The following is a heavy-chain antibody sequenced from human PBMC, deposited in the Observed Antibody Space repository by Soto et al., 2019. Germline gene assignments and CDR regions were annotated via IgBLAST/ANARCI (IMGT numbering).Heavy chain of an antibody. V-gene: IGHV3-48*02. CDR1: GFTFSSYS. J-gene: IGHJ4*02. D-gene: IGHD2-15*01. Sequence: GGSLRLSCAASGFTFSSYSMNWVRQAPGKGLEWVSYISSSSSTIYYADSVKGRFTISRDNAKNSLYLQMNSLRDEDTAVYYCARDRSYCSGGSCYSAYFDYWGQGTLVTVSS. CDR3: ARDRSYCSGGSCYSAYFDY. CDR2: ISSSSSTI.